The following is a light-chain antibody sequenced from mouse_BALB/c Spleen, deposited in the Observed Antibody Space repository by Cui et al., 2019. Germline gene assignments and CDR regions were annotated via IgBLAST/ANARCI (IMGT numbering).Light chain of an antibody. CDR1: QGIRNY. J-gene: IGKJ4*01. V-gene: IGKV10-94*01. CDR2: DTS. Sequence: DIQMTLPTQSLSTSLGDRVTISCRASQGIRNYLNWYQQKPDGTVKLLIYDTSSLHSGVPSRFSGSGSGTDYSLTISNLEPEDIATYYCQQYSKIPCTFGAGTKLEIK. CDR3: QQYSKIPCT.